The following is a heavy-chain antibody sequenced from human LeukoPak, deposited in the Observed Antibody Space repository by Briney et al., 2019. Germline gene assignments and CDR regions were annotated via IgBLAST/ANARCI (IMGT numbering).Heavy chain of an antibody. CDR2: ISYDGSNK. D-gene: IGHD6-19*01. CDR1: GFTFSSYG. CDR3: AKTWEQWLWGLDY. J-gene: IGHJ4*02. Sequence: PGGSLRLSCAASGFTFSSYGTHWVRQAPSKGLEWVAVISYDGSNKYYADSVKGRFTISRDNSKNTLYLQMNSLRAEDTAVYYCAKTWEQWLWGLDYWGQGTLVTVSS. V-gene: IGHV3-30*18.